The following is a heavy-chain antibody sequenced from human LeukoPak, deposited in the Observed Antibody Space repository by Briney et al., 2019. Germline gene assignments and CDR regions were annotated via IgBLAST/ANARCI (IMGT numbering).Heavy chain of an antibody. CDR2: IYHSGST. Sequence: SETLSLTCAVSGGSISSGGYSWSWIRQPPGKGLEWIGYIYHSGSTYYNPSLKSRVTISVDRSKNQFSLKLSSVTAADTAVYYCAREMYCSGGSCSLDAFDIWGQGTMVTVSS. CDR3: AREMYCSGGSCSLDAFDI. J-gene: IGHJ3*02. D-gene: IGHD2-15*01. V-gene: IGHV4-30-2*01. CDR1: GGSISSGGYS.